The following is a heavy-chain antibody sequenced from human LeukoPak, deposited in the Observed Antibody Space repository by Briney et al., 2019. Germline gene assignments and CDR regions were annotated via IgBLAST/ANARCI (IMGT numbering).Heavy chain of an antibody. CDR2: IYYTGAT. Sequence: PSETLSLTCTVSAPSISSYYSSWLRLPPGKGLEWLGYIYYTGATYYNPSLKSRVTISLDTSKNQFSLKLSSVTAADAAVYYCARAGYSYGTGYYFDYWGQGALVTVSS. D-gene: IGHD5-18*01. V-gene: IGHV4-59*01. CDR3: ARAGYSYGTGYYFDY. J-gene: IGHJ4*02. CDR1: APSISSYY.